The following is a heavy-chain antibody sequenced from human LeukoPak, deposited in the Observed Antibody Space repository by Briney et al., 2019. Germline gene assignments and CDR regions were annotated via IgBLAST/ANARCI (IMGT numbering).Heavy chain of an antibody. CDR3: AKDLRPGYSYGVYYFDY. V-gene: IGHV3-23*01. CDR2: ISGSGGST. Sequence: GALRLSCAASGFTFSSYAMSWVRQAPGKGLEWVSAISGSGGSTYYADSVKGRFTISRDNSKNTLYLQMNSLRAEDTAVYYCAKDLRPGYSYGVYYFDYWGQGTLVTVSS. CDR1: GFTFSSYA. J-gene: IGHJ4*02. D-gene: IGHD5-18*01.